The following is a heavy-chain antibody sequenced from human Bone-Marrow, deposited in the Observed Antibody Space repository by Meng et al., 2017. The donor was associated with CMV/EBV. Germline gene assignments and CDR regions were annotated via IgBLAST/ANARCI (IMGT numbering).Heavy chain of an antibody. Sequence: GESLKISCAASGFTFTNYWMSWIRQAPGKGLEWVANIKQDGSEKYYVDSVKGRFTISRDNAKNSLYLQMNSLRAEDTAVYYCARSRSSDYLNYWGQGTLVTVSS. CDR2: IKQDGSEK. CDR3: ARSRSSDYLNY. CDR1: GFTFTNYW. D-gene: IGHD3-22*01. V-gene: IGHV3-7*01. J-gene: IGHJ4*02.